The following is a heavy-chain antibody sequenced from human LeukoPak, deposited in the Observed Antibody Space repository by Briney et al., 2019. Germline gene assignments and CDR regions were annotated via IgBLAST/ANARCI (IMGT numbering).Heavy chain of an antibody. V-gene: IGHV3-7*01. Sequence: GGSLRPSCAASGFTFSRHWMSWVRQTPGKGLERVAHMNQDGSAIYYVDSVKGRFTISRDNAKNSLCLQMTGLTVADTAVYYCARTVPGYPDDYCDYWGQGTLVTVSS. CDR3: ARTVPGYPDDYCDY. D-gene: IGHD6-19*01. J-gene: IGHJ4*02. CDR1: GFTFSRHW. CDR2: MNQDGSAI.